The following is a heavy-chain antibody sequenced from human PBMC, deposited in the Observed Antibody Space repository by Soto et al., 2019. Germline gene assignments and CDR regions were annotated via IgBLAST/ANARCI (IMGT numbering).Heavy chain of an antibody. CDR3: ARGRRRSGSAPSPRDAFDI. D-gene: IGHD1-26*01. J-gene: IGHJ3*02. CDR1: GGTFSSYA. CDR2: IIPIFGTA. V-gene: IGHV1-69*13. Sequence: SVKVSCKASGGTFSSYAISWVRQAPGQGLEWMGGIIPIFGTANYAQKFQGRVTITADESTSTAYMELSSLRSEDTAVYYCARGRRRSGSAPSPRDAFDIWGQGTMVTVSS.